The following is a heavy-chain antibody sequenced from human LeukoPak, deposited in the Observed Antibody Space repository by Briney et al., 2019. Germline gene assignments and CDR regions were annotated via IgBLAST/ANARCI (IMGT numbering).Heavy chain of an antibody. Sequence: GGSLRLSCAASGFTFSSYSMNWVRQAPGKGLEWVSSISTSSRYIYYADSVQGRFTISRDNAENSLSLQLNSLRAEDTAVYYCARNFLEWSPHGVYFQHWGQGALVTVST. CDR1: GFTFSSYS. J-gene: IGHJ1*01. CDR3: ARNFLEWSPHGVYFQH. CDR2: ISTSSRYI. D-gene: IGHD3-3*01. V-gene: IGHV3-21*01.